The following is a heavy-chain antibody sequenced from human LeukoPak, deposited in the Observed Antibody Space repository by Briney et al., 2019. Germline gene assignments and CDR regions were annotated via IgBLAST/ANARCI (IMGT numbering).Heavy chain of an antibody. J-gene: IGHJ4*02. D-gene: IGHD3-9*01. CDR2: IIPIFRTA. CDR3: AREGPYYDIPTVLVSPQFDY. CDR1: GGTFSNYA. V-gene: IGHV1-69*13. Sequence: ASVKVSCKASGGTFSNYAISWVRQAPGQGLEWMGGIIPIFRTANYAQKFQDRVTITADESTSTAYMELSRLRSDDTAVYYCAREGPYYDIPTVLVSPQFDYWGQGTLVTVSS.